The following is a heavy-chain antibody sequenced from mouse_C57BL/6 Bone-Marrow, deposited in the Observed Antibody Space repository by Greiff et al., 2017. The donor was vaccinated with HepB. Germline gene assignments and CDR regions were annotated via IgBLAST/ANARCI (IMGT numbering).Heavy chain of an antibody. CDR3: ARDRVTTVVVPFDY. CDR2: IYYSGTI. Sequence: DVQLQESGPGLVKPSQTVFLTCTVTGISITTGNYRWSWIRQFPGNKLEWIGYIYYSGTITYNPSLTSRTTITRDTPKNQFFLEMNSLTAEDTATYYCARDRVTTVVVPFDYWGQGTTLTVSS. V-gene: IGHV3-5*01. J-gene: IGHJ2*01. D-gene: IGHD1-1*01. CDR1: GISITTGNYR.